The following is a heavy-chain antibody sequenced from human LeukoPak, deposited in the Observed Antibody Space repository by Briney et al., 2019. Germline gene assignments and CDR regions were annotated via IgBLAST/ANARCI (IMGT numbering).Heavy chain of an antibody. J-gene: IGHJ5*02. CDR3: AEGYQLLS. Sequence: SETLSLTCAVYGGSFSGYYWSWIRQPPGKGLEWIGEINHSGSTNYNPSLKSRVTISVDTSKNQFSLKLSSVTAADTAVYYCAEGYQLLSWGQGTLVTVS. V-gene: IGHV4-34*01. D-gene: IGHD2-2*01. CDR1: GGSFSGYY. CDR2: INHSGST.